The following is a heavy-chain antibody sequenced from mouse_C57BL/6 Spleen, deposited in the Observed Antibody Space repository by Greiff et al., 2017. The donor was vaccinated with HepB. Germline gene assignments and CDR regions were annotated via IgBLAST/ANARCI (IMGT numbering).Heavy chain of an antibody. CDR1: GFSFTSYA. CDR3: ARTHYGSSYYFDY. D-gene: IGHD1-1*01. CDR2: IWTGGGT. Sequence: VKLVESGPGLVAPSQSLSITCTVSGFSFTSYAISWVRQPPGKGLEWLGVIWTGGGTNYNSALKSRLSISKDNSKSQVFLKMNSLQTDDTARYYCARTHYGSSYYFDYWGQGTTLTVSS. J-gene: IGHJ2*01. V-gene: IGHV2-9-1*01.